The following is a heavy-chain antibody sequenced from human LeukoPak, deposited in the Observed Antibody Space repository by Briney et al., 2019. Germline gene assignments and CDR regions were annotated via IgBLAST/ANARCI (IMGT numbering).Heavy chain of an antibody. CDR2: ISSSGSTI. J-gene: IGHJ4*02. Sequence: GGSLRLSCAASGFTFSDYYMSWIRQAPGKGLEWVSYISSSGSTIYYADSVKGRFAISRDNAKNSLYLQMNSLRAEDTAVYYCARTPSMVRGVITPDYWGQGTLVTVSS. V-gene: IGHV3-11*04. D-gene: IGHD3-10*01. CDR1: GFTFSDYY. CDR3: ARTPSMVRGVITPDY.